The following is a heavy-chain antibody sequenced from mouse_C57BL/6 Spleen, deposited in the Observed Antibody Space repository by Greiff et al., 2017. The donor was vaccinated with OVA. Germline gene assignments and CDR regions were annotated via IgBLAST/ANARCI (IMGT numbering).Heavy chain of an antibody. CDR1: GYSFTGYY. J-gene: IGHJ4*01. V-gene: IGHV1-31*01. CDR2: IYPYNGVS. Sequence: EVQLQQSGPALVKPGASVKISCQASGYSFTGYYMHWVKQSHGNILDWIGYIYPYNGVSSYNQKFKGKATLTVDKSSSTAYMELRSLTSEDSAVYYCARDTVVATDYYAMDYWGQGTSVTVSS. D-gene: IGHD1-1*01. CDR3: ARDTVVATDYYAMDY.